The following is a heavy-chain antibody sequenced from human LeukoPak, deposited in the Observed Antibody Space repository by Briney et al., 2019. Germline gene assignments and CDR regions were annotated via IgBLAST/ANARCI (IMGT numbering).Heavy chain of an antibody. CDR2: INPNTGGA. CDR1: GYTFTGYY. Sequence: GASVKVSRKASGYTFTGYYMHWVRQAPGQGFEWMGWINPNTGGANLAQKFQGRVTMTRDTSINTAYMEVSSLTSDDTAVYYCARDRYSGLTYSLDSDYWGQGTLVTVSS. CDR3: ARDRYSGLTYSLDSDY. D-gene: IGHD1-26*01. J-gene: IGHJ4*02. V-gene: IGHV1-2*02.